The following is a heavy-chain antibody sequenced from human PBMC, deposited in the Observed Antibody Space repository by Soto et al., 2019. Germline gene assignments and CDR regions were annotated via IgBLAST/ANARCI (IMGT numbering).Heavy chain of an antibody. D-gene: IGHD6-6*01. CDR2: IIPIFGTA. CDR1: GGTFSSYA. J-gene: IGHJ6*01. V-gene: IGHV1-69*13. CDR3: AMGSSSPLLYVLHKYGMDV. Sequence: SVKVSCKTSGGTFSSYAVSWVRQAPGQGLEWMGGIIPIFGTANYSQKFQGRVTITADESTSTAYMELSSLRSEDTAVYYCAMGSSSPLLYVLHKYGMDVWGQGTTVTVSS.